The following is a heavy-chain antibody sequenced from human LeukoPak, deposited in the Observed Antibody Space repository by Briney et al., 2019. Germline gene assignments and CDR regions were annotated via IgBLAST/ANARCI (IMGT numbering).Heavy chain of an antibody. Sequence: SETLSLTCTVSGGSISSYYWSWIRQPPGKGLEWIGYIYYSGSTNYNPSPKSRVTISVDTSKNQFSLKLSSVTAADTAVYYCAGSKWQSWFDPWGQGTLVTVSS. V-gene: IGHV4-59*01. J-gene: IGHJ5*02. CDR3: AGSKWQSWFDP. D-gene: IGHD2-8*01. CDR2: IYYSGST. CDR1: GGSISSYY.